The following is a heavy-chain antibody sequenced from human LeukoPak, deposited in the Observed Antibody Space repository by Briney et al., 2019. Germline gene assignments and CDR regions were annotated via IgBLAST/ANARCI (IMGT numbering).Heavy chain of an antibody. V-gene: IGHV4-39*07. CDR2: IYYSGST. CDR1: GGSISSSSYY. Sequence: SETLSLTCTVSGGSISSSSYYWGWIRQPPGKGLEWIGSIYYSGSTYYNPSLKSRVTISVDTTKNQFSLRLSSVTAADTAVYYCARVTGYIVEDYFDYWGQGTLVTVSS. CDR3: ARVTGYIVEDYFDY. J-gene: IGHJ4*02. D-gene: IGHD3-22*01.